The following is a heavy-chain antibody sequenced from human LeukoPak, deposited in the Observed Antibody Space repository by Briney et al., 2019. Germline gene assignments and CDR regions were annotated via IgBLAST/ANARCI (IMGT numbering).Heavy chain of an antibody. J-gene: IGHJ4*02. CDR2: TFYRSKWKY. D-gene: IGHD6-19*01. Sequence: SHTLSLTCAISGDSVSSTSAAWNWIRQSPARGLEWLGRTFYRSKWKYDYAPSVKSRITVRPETSKNQFSLQLNSVTPEDTPVYYCARSSGWFDYCGQGILVTVSS. CDR3: ARSSGWFDY. CDR1: GDSVSSTSAA. V-gene: IGHV6-1*01.